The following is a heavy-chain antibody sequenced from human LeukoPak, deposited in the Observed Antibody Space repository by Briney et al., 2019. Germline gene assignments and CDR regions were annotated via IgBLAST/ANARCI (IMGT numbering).Heavy chain of an antibody. J-gene: IGHJ6*02. D-gene: IGHD2-2*01. CDR3: AKDQRTMTRRMDV. Sequence: GGSLRLSCAASGFTFSDYYMSWIRQAPGKGLEWVSYISSSGSTIYYADSVKGRFTISRDNSKNTLYLQMNSLRVEDTAVYYCAKDQRTMTRRMDVWGQGTTVTVSS. CDR2: ISSSGSTI. CDR1: GFTFSDYY. V-gene: IGHV3-11*04.